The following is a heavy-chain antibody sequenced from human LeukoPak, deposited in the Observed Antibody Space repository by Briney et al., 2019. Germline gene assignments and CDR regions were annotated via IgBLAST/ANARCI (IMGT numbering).Heavy chain of an antibody. Sequence: AGGSLRLSCAASGFTFSSYWMSWVRQAPGKGLEWVANIKQDGSEKYYVDSVKGRLTISRDNAKNSLYLQMNSLRAEDTAVYYCARAEMGTTIFGVVIRLDAFDIWGQGTMVTVSS. V-gene: IGHV3-7*01. D-gene: IGHD3-3*01. CDR1: GFTFSSYW. J-gene: IGHJ3*02. CDR2: IKQDGSEK. CDR3: ARAEMGTTIFGVVIRLDAFDI.